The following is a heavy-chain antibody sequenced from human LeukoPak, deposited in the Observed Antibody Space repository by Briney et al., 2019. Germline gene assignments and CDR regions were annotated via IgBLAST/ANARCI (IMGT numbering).Heavy chain of an antibody. CDR2: ITRSGST. D-gene: IGHD1-1*01. J-gene: IGHJ4*02. CDR1: GYSISSGYY. V-gene: IGHV4-38-2*01. CDR3: ARGVEYDVY. Sequence: PSETLSLTCAVSGYSISSGYYWGWIRQPPGKGLECIGSITRSGSTYYNPSLRSRVTISVDTSKNQFSLTVNSVTATDTAVYFCARGVEYDVYWGQGTLVIVSS.